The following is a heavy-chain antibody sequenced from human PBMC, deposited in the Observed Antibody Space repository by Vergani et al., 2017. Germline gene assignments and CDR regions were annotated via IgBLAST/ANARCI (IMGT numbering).Heavy chain of an antibody. CDR2: LYSTGST. J-gene: IGHJ4*02. V-gene: IGHV4-31*03. CDR1: GDSISSGVYY. Sequence: QVQLQESGPGLVKPSQTLSLTCSVSGDSISSGVYYWNWIRQHPGKGLEWIGYLYSTGSTHPNPSLRRRLNMSVDTSKNQFSLKLNSVTAADTAMYYCARMGGYDEGDAFRIGYFDSWGPGILVTVSS. CDR3: ARMGGYDEGDAFRIGYFDS. D-gene: IGHD3-22*01.